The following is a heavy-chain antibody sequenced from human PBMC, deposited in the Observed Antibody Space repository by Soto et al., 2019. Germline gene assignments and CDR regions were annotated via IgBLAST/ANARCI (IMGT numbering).Heavy chain of an antibody. CDR1: GFTFNNYA. Sequence: PGGSLRHSCAASGFTFNNYAMGWVRQAPGKGLEWVSAITGSGSDTYYLDSVKGRFTISRDNSKNTLFLQVNSLRAEDTAIYYCAKLGSSAWSPHYYFDYWGQGTLVTVSS. D-gene: IGHD3-10*01. CDR3: AKLGSSAWSPHYYFDY. V-gene: IGHV3-23*01. CDR2: ITGSGSDT. J-gene: IGHJ4*02.